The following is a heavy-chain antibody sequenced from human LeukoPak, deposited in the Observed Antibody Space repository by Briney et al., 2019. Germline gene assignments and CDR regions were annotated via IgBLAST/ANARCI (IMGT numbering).Heavy chain of an antibody. Sequence: GGSLRLSCAASGFTFNTYWMSWVRQAPGKGLEWVANINQDGGAKYYVDSVKGRFTISRDNAKNSLYLQMNSLRAEDTAVYYCAREPPTGASAPTFDCWGQGTLVTVSS. J-gene: IGHJ4*02. CDR1: GFTFNTYW. CDR2: INQDGGAK. V-gene: IGHV3-7*04. CDR3: AREPPTGASAPTFDC. D-gene: IGHD6-6*01.